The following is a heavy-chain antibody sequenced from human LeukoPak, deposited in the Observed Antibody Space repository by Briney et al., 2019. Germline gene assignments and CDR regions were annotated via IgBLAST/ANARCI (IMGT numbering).Heavy chain of an antibody. V-gene: IGHV3-48*03. D-gene: IGHD3-22*01. CDR1: GFTFSSYE. Sequence: PGGSLRLSCAASGFTFSSYEMNWVRQAPGKGLEWVSYISSSDSAIYYADPVKGRFTISRDNSKNTLYLQMNSLRAEDTAVYYWAELSITMMWDVWGKGTTVTISS. CDR2: ISSSDSAI. CDR3: AELSITMMWDV. J-gene: IGHJ6*04.